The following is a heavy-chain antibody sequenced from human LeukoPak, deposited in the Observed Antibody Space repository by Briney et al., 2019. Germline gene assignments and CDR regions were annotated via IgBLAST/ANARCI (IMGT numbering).Heavy chain of an antibody. CDR1: GFTFSDYY. V-gene: IGHV3-11*04. CDR2: ISSSGSTI. D-gene: IGHD6-13*01. J-gene: IGHJ4*02. Sequence: GGSLRLSCAASGFTFSDYYMSWIRQAPGKGLEWVSYISSSGSTIYYADSVKGRFTISRDNSKNTLYLQMNSLRAEDTAVYYCPKDARIAAAGIALGYWGQGTLVTVSS. CDR3: PKDARIAAAGIALGY.